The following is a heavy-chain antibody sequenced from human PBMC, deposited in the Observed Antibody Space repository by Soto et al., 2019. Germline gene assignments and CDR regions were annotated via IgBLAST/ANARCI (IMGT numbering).Heavy chain of an antibody. J-gene: IGHJ3*02. Sequence: PSETLSLTCAVYGGSFSGYYWSWIRQPPGKGLEWIGEINHSGSTNYNPSLKSRVTISVDTSKNQFSLKLSSVTAADTAVYYCARGTRRAVLRFLEWLLHDAFAIWGQGTMVTFS. D-gene: IGHD3-3*01. CDR2: INHSGST. V-gene: IGHV4-34*01. CDR1: GGSFSGYY. CDR3: ARGTRRAVLRFLEWLLHDAFAI.